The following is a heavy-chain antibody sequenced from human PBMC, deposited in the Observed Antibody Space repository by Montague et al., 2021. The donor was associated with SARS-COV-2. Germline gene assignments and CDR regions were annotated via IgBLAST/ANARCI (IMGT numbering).Heavy chain of an antibody. CDR3: ARDGHSNYNYIDP. D-gene: IGHD4-11*01. CDR2: VYHTGRT. CDR1: GCPLNSGGYY. J-gene: IGHJ5*02. Sequence: TLSLTCTVSGCPLNSGGYYWTWIRQHPGKGLDWIGYVYHTGRTYYNPSLKSRVTMSIDMSKNQFSLNLTSVTAADTALYYCARDGHSNYNYIDPWGPGSLVTVSS. V-gene: IGHV4-31*03.